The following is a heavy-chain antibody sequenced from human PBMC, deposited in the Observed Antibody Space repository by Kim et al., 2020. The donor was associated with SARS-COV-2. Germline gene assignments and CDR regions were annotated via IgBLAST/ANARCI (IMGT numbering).Heavy chain of an antibody. CDR1: GFTFDDYA. Sequence: GGSLRLSCAASGFTFDDYAMHWVRQAPGKGLEWVSGISWNSDSIGYADSVKGRFTISRDNAKNSLYLQMNSLRAEDTALYYCAKGEYSGYDMKGDHWGQGTLVTVSS. D-gene: IGHD5-12*01. J-gene: IGHJ4*02. CDR3: AKGEYSGYDMKGDH. V-gene: IGHV3-9*01. CDR2: ISWNSDSI.